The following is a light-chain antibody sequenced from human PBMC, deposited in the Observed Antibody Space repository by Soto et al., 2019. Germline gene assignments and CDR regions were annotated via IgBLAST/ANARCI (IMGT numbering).Light chain of an antibody. V-gene: IGKV1-5*01. CDR3: QQYNSYSLT. Sequence: DIQMTQSPSSLSASVGDRVTITCRASQSISTYLNWYQQKPGIAPKVLIYGASSLESGVPSRFSGSGSGTEFTLTISSLQPDDFATYYCQQYNSYSLTFGGGTKVDI. CDR2: GAS. J-gene: IGKJ4*01. CDR1: QSISTY.